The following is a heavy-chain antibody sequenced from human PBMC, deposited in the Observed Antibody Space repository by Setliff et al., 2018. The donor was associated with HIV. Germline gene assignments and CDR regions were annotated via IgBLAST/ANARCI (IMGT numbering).Heavy chain of an antibody. CDR2: INQSGST. V-gene: IGHV4-34*01. CDR3: ARGRGRTFYYDSSGSRAFDI. CDR1: GGSLSGDY. Sequence: KTSETLSLTCAVYGGSLSGDYWSWIRQPPGQGLEWIGEINQSGSTNYNPSLKSRVIISVDTSKNQLSLKLSSVTAADTAMYYCARGRGRTFYYDSSGSRAFDIWGQGTMVTVSS. D-gene: IGHD3-22*01. J-gene: IGHJ3*02.